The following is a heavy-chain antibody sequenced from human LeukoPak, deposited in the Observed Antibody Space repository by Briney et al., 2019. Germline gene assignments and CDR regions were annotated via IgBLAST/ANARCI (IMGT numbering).Heavy chain of an antibody. V-gene: IGHV3-48*03. D-gene: IGHD1-7*01. CDR3: ARGGGTTVNGWFDP. CDR1: GFTFSSYE. J-gene: IGHJ5*02. CDR2: ISSSGSTI. Sequence: GGSLRLSCAASGFTFSSYEMNWVRQAPGKGLEWVSYISSSGSTIYYADSVKGRFTISRDNAKNSLYLEMNSLRVEDTAVYYCARGGGTTVNGWFDPWGQGTLVTVSS.